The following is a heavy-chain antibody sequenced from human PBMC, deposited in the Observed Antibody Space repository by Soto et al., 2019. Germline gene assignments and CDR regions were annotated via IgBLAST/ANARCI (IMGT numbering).Heavy chain of an antibody. CDR3: ARGLGVTTLLGYYYYYMDV. J-gene: IGHJ6*03. V-gene: IGHV1-8*01. Sequence: ASVKVSCKASGYTFTSYDINWVRQATGQGLEWMGWMNPNSGNTGYAQKFQGRVTMTRNTSISTAYMELSSLRSEDMAVYYCARGLGVTTLLGYYYYYMDVWGKGTTVTVSS. CDR2: MNPNSGNT. CDR1: GYTFTSYD. D-gene: IGHD4-17*01.